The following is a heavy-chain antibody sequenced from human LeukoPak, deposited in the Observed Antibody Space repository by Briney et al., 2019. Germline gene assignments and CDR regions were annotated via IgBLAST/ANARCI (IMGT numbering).Heavy chain of an antibody. Sequence: GGSLRLSCAASAFTFSSYSMNWVRQAPGKGLDWVSSISSSGSYIYYADSVKGRFAISRDNAKNSLHLQMNSLRAEDTAVYYCARGSGVQVWSSLAYWDQGTLVTVSS. CDR2: ISSSGSYI. D-gene: IGHD5-18*01. V-gene: IGHV3-21*01. CDR3: ARGSGVQVWSSLAY. J-gene: IGHJ4*02. CDR1: AFTFSSYS.